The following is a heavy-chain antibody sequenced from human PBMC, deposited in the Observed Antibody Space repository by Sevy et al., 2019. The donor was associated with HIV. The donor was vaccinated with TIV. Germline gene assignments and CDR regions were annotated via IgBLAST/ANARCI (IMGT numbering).Heavy chain of an antibody. J-gene: IGHJ6*02. CDR2: IKQDGSEK. D-gene: IGHD2-2*01. CDR1: GFTFSSYW. Sequence: GGSLRLSCAASGFTFSSYWMSWVRQAPGKGLEWVANIKQDGSEKYYVDSVKGRFTISRDNAKNSLYLQMNSLRAEDTAVYYCARVGGVPAAIYYCYGMDVWGQGTTVTVSS. V-gene: IGHV3-7*03. CDR3: ARVGGVPAAIYYCYGMDV.